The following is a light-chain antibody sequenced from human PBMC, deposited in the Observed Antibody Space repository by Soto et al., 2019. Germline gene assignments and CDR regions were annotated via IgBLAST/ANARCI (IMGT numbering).Light chain of an antibody. CDR1: QSVSSSY. J-gene: IGKJ5*01. CDR2: GAS. Sequence: EMVLTQSPGTLSLSPGERATLSCRASQSVSSSYLAWYQQKPGQAPRLLIYGASSRANGIPDRFSGSGTGTDFTLTISRREPEDFAVYYCQHYGSSPFGQGTRLEIK. V-gene: IGKV3-20*01. CDR3: QHYGSSP.